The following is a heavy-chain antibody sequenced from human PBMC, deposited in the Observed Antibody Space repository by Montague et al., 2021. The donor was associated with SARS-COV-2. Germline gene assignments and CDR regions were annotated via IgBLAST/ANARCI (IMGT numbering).Heavy chain of an antibody. D-gene: IGHD4-11*01. CDR1: GFTFTSYA. CDR3: ARGPTGWDPFDI. CDR2: TWSDGSSK. Sequence: SLRLSCAASGFTFTSYAMNWVRPAPGKGLEWVAATWSDGSSKYYADSVKGRFTISRDNSKNTLYLQMNSLRAEDTAVYYCARGPTGWDPFDIWGQGTMVTVSS. V-gene: IGHV3-33*01. J-gene: IGHJ3*02.